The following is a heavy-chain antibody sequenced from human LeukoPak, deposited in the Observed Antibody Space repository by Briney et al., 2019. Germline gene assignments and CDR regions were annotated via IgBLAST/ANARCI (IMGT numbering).Heavy chain of an antibody. Sequence: RKSGPTLVNPTQTLTLTCTFSGFSLRTRGMCVSWIRQPPGKALEWLARIDWDDDKYYSTSLKTRLTISKDTSKNQVVLTMTNMDPVGTATYYCALSKRTYYYDSSGYYYGPWGQGTLVTVSS. D-gene: IGHD3-22*01. CDR2: IDWDDDK. CDR1: GFSLRTRGMC. CDR3: ALSKRTYYYDSSGYYYGP. J-gene: IGHJ5*02. V-gene: IGHV2-70*11.